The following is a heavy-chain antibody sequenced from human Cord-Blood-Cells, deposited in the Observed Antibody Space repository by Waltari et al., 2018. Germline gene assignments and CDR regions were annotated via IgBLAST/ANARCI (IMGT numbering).Heavy chain of an antibody. CDR3: AGLGSYYDSSGYSYDAFDI. CDR2: IYYSGST. V-gene: IGHV4-59*08. J-gene: IGHJ3*02. Sequence: QVQLQESGPGLVKPSETLSLTCTVSGGSISSYYWSWIRQPPGKGLEWIGYIYYSGSTNYNPSLKSRVTRSVDTSKNQFSLKLSSVTAADTAVYYCAGLGSYYDSSGYSYDAFDIWGQGTMVTVSS. D-gene: IGHD3-22*01. CDR1: GGSISSYY.